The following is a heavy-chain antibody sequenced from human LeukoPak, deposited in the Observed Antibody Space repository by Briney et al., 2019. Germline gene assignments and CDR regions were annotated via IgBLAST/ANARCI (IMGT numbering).Heavy chain of an antibody. J-gene: IGHJ4*02. Sequence: SETLSLTCTVSGGSISSYYWSWIRQPPGKGLEWIGYIYYSGSTNYNPSLKSRVTISVDTSKNQFSLKLSSVTAADTAVYYCARVRTGTTVIRSYYFGYWGQGTLVTVSS. CDR3: ARVRTGTTVIRSYYFGY. D-gene: IGHD1-7*01. V-gene: IGHV4-59*01. CDR1: GGSISSYY. CDR2: IYYSGST.